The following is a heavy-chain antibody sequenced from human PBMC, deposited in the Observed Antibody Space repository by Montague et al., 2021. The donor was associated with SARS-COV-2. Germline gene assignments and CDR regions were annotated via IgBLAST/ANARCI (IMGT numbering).Heavy chain of an antibody. CDR3: TRHVHMTWPEPSPGFDY. CDR2: VHYSGSP. D-gene: IGHD1-1*01. V-gene: IGHV4-39*01. CDR1: GDSISSSSYN. Sequence: SETRSLTCTVSGDSISSSSYNWGWIRQPPGKGLEWIGSVHYSGSPYYXRSLESRVTIYVDTSKNQLSLKLSSVTAADTAVYYCTRHVHMTWPEPSPGFDYWGQGTLVTVSS. J-gene: IGHJ4*02.